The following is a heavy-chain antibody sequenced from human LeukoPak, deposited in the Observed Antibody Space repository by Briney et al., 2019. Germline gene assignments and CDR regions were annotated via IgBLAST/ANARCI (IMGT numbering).Heavy chain of an antibody. CDR2: ISAYNGNT. J-gene: IGHJ4*02. CDR1: GYTFTSYV. Sequence: ASVKVSCKASGYTFTSYVISWVRQAPGQGLEWMEWISAYNGNTNYAQKLHGRVTMTTDTSTSTAYMDLRSLRSDDTAVYYCARGSRDCSSTSCYAGIHYWGQGTLVTVSS. V-gene: IGHV1-18*01. D-gene: IGHD2-2*01. CDR3: ARGSRDCSSTSCYAGIHY.